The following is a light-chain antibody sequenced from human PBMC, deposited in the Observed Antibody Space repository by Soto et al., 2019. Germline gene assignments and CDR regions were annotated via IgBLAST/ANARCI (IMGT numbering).Light chain of an antibody. CDR2: GAF. CDR3: LQYNDWPFT. V-gene: IGKV3-15*01. Sequence: EIVMTQSPATLSVSPGEGATLSCKASQSVSSKLAWYQQKPGQAPRVLIYGAFTRATGIPARFSGSGSGTEFTHTISSLQSEDFAVYYCLQYNDWPFTFVHGTKLEIK. CDR1: QSVSSK. J-gene: IGKJ2*01.